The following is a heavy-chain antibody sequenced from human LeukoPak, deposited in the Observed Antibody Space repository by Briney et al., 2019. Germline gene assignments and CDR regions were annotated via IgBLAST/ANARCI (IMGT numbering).Heavy chain of an antibody. CDR1: GYSISSGYY. J-gene: IGHJ3*02. CDR2: IHHSGST. CDR3: ARGNAFDI. Sequence: SETLSLTCTVSGYSISSGYYWDWIRQAPGKGLEWVGSIHHSGSTYYNPSLKSRVTLSVDTSKNQFSLKLTPVTAADTAVYYCARGNAFDIWGQGTMVTVSS. V-gene: IGHV4-38-2*02.